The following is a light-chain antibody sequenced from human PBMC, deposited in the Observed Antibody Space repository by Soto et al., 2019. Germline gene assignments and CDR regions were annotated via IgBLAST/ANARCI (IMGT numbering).Light chain of an antibody. J-gene: IGLJ1*01. CDR1: SSDVGGYNY. Sequence: QSALTQPASVSGSPGKTITISYTVTSSDVGGYNYVSWYQQHPGKATKLMIYDVSYRPSWVSNRFSSSKSDNTASLTISGIQAEDEAEYYCSSYTNSSTYVSGTGTQSTV. V-gene: IGLV2-14*01. CDR2: DVS. CDR3: SSYTNSSTYV.